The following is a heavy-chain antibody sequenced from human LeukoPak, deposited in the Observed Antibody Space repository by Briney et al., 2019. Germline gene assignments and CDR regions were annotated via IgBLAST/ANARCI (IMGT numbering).Heavy chain of an antibody. CDR3: ARGRRVLYYYYYMDV. J-gene: IGHJ6*03. Sequence: SETLSLTCTVSGGSISSGGYYWSWIRQHPGKGLEWIGYIYYSGSTYSNPSLKSRVTISVDTSKNQFSLNLSSVTAADTAVYYCARGRRVLYYYYYMDVWGKGTTVTVSS. V-gene: IGHV4-31*03. CDR2: IYYSGST. D-gene: IGHD2-8*01. CDR1: GGSISSGGYY.